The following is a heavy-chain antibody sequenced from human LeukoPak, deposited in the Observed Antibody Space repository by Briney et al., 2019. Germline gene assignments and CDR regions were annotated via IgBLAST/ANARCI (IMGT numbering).Heavy chain of an antibody. CDR1: GGSFSGYY. CDR3: ARALGTAMVTLYYFDY. V-gene: IGHV4-34*01. CDR2: INHSGST. D-gene: IGHD5-18*01. J-gene: IGHJ4*02. Sequence: SETLSLTCAVYGGSFSGYYWSWIRQPPGKELEWIGEINHSGSTNYNPSLKSRVTISVDTSKNQFSLKLSSVTTADTAVYYCARALGTAMVTLYYFDYWGQGTLVTVSS.